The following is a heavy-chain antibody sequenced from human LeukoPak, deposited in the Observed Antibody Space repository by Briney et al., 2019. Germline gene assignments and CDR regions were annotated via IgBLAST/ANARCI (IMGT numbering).Heavy chain of an antibody. Sequence: PGGSLRLSCAASGFTFSSYSMNWVRQAPGKGLEWVSSISSSSSYIYYADSVKGRFTISRDNAKKSLYLQMNSLRAEDTAVYYCARDLTIFGVPPDVWGKGTTVTVSS. CDR3: ARDLTIFGVPPDV. J-gene: IGHJ6*04. D-gene: IGHD3-3*01. V-gene: IGHV3-21*01. CDR1: GFTFSSYS. CDR2: ISSSSSYI.